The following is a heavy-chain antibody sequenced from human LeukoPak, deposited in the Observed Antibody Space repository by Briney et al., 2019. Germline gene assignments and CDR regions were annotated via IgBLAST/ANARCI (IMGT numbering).Heavy chain of an antibody. J-gene: IGHJ4*02. CDR1: EGSISSNSW. CDR2: IYHSGSP. CDR3: ARVNINNWHSCDY. D-gene: IGHD1-1*01. Sequence: PSDTLSLTGAASEGSISSNSWWGWVRQPPGKGLEGIGEIYHSGSPNYNPPLKSRVTISVDKSRNHFSLNLSSVTAADTAVYYCARVNINNWHSCDYWGQGTLVTVPS. V-gene: IGHV4-4*02.